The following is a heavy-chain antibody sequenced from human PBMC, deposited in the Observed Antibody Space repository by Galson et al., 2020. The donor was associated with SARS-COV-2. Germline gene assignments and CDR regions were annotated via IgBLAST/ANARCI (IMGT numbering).Heavy chain of an antibody. CDR3: ARAAIFGVVSTSFDY. V-gene: IGHV3-23*01. J-gene: IGHJ4*02. Sequence: GESLKISCAASGFTFSSYAMSWVRQAPGKGLEWVSAISGSGGSTYYADSVKGRFTISRDNSKNTLYPQMNSLRAEDTAVYYCARAAIFGVVSTSFDYWGQGTLVTVSS. D-gene: IGHD3-3*01. CDR1: GFTFSSYA. CDR2: ISGSGGST.